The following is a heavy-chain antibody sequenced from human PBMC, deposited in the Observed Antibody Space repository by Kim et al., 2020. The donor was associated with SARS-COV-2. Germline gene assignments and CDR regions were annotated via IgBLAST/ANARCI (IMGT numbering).Heavy chain of an antibody. J-gene: IGHJ6*02. V-gene: IGHV1-2*02. CDR2: INPNSGGT. CDR1: GYTFTGYY. CDR3: ASQRFLEWPHYYGMDV. Sequence: ASVKVSCKASGYTFTGYYMHWVRQAPGQGLEWMGWINPNSGGTNYAQKFQGRVTMTRDTSISTAYMELSRLRSDDTAVYYCASQRFLEWPHYYGMDVWGQGNTVTVSS. D-gene: IGHD3-3*01.